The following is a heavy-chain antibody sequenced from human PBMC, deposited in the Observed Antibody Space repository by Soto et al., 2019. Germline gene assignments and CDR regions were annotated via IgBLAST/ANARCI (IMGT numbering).Heavy chain of an antibody. J-gene: IGHJ4*01. D-gene: IGHD3-22*01. CDR3: GKVSTYDYYSTFDY. Sequence: QVQLVESGRGVVQPGRSLRLSCAASGFTFSRYGMHWVLQAPGKGLEWVAIISYDGNYKYYADSVKGRFTISRDNSKNPRYLQMNSLRADDTAGYYCGKVSTYDYYSTFDYWGHGTLVTVSS. CDR1: GFTFSRYG. CDR2: ISYDGNYK. V-gene: IGHV3-30*18.